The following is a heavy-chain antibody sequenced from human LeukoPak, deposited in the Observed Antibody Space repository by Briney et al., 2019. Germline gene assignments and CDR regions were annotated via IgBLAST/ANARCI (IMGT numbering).Heavy chain of an antibody. CDR1: GGSTSSGAYF. D-gene: IGHD3-10*01. J-gene: IGHJ4*02. CDR2: IYYSGST. V-gene: IGHV4-31*03. Sequence: SETPSLTCTVSGGSTSSGAYFWTWIRQHPGKGLELIGYIYYSGSTYYNPSLKSRLTISVDTSENQFSLRLSSVTAADTAVYYCARVGNYHGFYWGQGTLVTVSS. CDR3: ARVGNYHGFY.